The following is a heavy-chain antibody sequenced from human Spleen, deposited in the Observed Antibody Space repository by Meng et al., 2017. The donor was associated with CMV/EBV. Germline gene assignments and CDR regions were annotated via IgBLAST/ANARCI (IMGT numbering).Heavy chain of an antibody. CDR1: GGSVSSGSHY. V-gene: IGHV4-39*02. D-gene: IGHD2-15*01. CDR3: ARSKEAAGNNWFDP. CDR2: IYHSGST. Sequence: SETLSLTCTVSGGSVSSGSHYWSWIRQPPGKGLEWIGNIYHSGSTYYNPSLKSRVTISLDTSKNHFSLRLSSVTAADTALYYCARSKEAAGNNWFDPWGQGTLVTVSS. J-gene: IGHJ5*02.